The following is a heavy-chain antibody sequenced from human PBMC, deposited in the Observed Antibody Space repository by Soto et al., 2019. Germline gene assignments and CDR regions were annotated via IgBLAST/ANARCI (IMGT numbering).Heavy chain of an antibody. CDR2: IIPIFGTA. CDR3: ARLRSGSAGMAV. D-gene: IGHD3-10*01. CDR1: GGTFSSYA. Sequence: QVQLVQSGAEVKKPGSSVKVSCKASGGTFSSYAISWVRQAPGQGLEWMGGIIPIFGTANYAQKFQGRVXIXAXXATSTAYMELSSLRSEDTAVYYCARLRSGSAGMAVWGQGTTVTVSS. V-gene: IGHV1-69*12. J-gene: IGHJ6*02.